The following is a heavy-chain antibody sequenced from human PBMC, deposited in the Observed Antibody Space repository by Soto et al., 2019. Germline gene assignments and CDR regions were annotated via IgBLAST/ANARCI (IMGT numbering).Heavy chain of an antibody. Sequence: GASVKVSCKASGFTFTSSAVQWVRQARGQRLEWIGGIIPIFGTANYAQKFQGRVTITADKSTSTAYMELSSLRSEDTAVYYCARVGATNLYYYYYGMDVWGQGTTVTVSS. CDR1: GFTFTSSA. CDR3: ARVGATNLYYYYYGMDV. CDR2: IIPIFGTA. V-gene: IGHV1-69*06. J-gene: IGHJ6*02. D-gene: IGHD1-26*01.